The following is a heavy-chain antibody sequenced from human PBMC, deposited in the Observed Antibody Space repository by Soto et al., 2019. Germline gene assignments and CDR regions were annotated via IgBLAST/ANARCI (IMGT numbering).Heavy chain of an antibody. CDR2: ISYDGSNK. V-gene: IGHV3-30*18. CDR1: GFTFSSYG. J-gene: IGHJ4*02. Sequence: QVQLVESGGGVVQPGRSLRLSCAASGFTFSSYGMHWVRQAPGKGLKWVAVISYDGSNKYYADSVKGRFTISRDNSKNTLYLQMNSLRAEDTAVYYCAKGTGYSSGWYVDYWGQGTLVTVSS. D-gene: IGHD6-19*01. CDR3: AKGTGYSSGWYVDY.